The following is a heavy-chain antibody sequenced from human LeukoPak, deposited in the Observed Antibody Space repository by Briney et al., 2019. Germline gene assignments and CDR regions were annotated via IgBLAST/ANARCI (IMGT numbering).Heavy chain of an antibody. Sequence: PGGSLRLSCAVSGFTFSSYSMNWVRQAPGKGLECVSSIISSISYIYYADSVKGRFTISRDNANNSLYLQMNSLRAEDTAVYYCARDEVAYCSGGSCYSTWFDPWGQGTLVTVSS. CDR3: ARDEVAYCSGGSCYSTWFDP. V-gene: IGHV3-21*06. J-gene: IGHJ5*02. CDR2: IISSISYI. CDR1: GFTFSSYS. D-gene: IGHD2-15*01.